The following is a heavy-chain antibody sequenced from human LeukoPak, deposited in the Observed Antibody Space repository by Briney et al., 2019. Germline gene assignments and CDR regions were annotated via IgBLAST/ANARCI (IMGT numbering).Heavy chain of an antibody. Sequence: SETLSLTCAVYGGSFSGYYWSWIRQPPGKGLEWIAYIYDSGSTNYNPSLKSRVTISVDTSKNQFSLKLSSVTAADTAVYYCARLTDSGVDYWGQGTLVTVSS. CDR2: IYDSGST. J-gene: IGHJ4*02. CDR1: GGSFSGYY. D-gene: IGHD6-19*01. V-gene: IGHV4-59*08. CDR3: ARLTDSGVDY.